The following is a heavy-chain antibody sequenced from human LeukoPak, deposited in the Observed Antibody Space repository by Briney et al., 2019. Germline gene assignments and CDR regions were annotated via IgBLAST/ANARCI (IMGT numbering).Heavy chain of an antibody. CDR1: GFTVSSNY. D-gene: IGHD3-22*01. Sequence: GGSLRLSCAASGFTVSSNYMSWVRQAPGKGLEWVSVIHSGDKTHYADSVKGRFTISRDNSKNTLYLQMNSLRAEDTAVYYCARGVANYYDSSGYQNWGQGTLVTVSS. J-gene: IGHJ4*02. CDR2: IHSGDKT. V-gene: IGHV3-53*01. CDR3: ARGVANYYDSSGYQN.